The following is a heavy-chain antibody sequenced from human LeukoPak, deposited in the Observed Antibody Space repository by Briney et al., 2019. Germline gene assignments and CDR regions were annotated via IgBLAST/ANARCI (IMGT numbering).Heavy chain of an antibody. CDR3: ARGGSGYDSFYYYGMDV. D-gene: IGHD5-12*01. Sequence: SEILSLTCTISGASMSNYYWSWIRQPPGKGLEWIGYIYYSGSTNYSPSLKSRVTISVDTSKNQFSLRLSSVTAADTAMYYCARGGSGYDSFYYYGMDVWGQGTTVTVSS. CDR1: GASMSNYY. CDR2: IYYSGST. V-gene: IGHV4-59*01. J-gene: IGHJ6*02.